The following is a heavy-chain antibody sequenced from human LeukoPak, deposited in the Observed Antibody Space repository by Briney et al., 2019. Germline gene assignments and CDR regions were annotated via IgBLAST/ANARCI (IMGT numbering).Heavy chain of an antibody. Sequence: SQTLSLTCTVSGGSISSGSYYWSWIRQPAGKGLEWIGRIYTSGSTNYNPSLKSRVTISVDTFKNQFSLKLNSVTAADTAVYYCARPAAGDLSPFDHWGQGTLVPVSS. D-gene: IGHD7-27*01. J-gene: IGHJ4*02. CDR1: GGSISSGSYY. V-gene: IGHV4-61*02. CDR3: ARPAAGDLSPFDH. CDR2: IYTSGST.